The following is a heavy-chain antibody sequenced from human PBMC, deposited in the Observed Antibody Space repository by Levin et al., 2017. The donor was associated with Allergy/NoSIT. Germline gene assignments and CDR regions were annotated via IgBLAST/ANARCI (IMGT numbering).Heavy chain of an antibody. J-gene: IGHJ4*02. CDR1: VFPFSSSS. Sequence: GESLKISCAASVFPFSSSSLLFFLPSPFKGLEWVSAISTSSDYIFYADSVKGRFTISRDNSKNRLYLQMSSLRVEDTAVYYCAKGGLQLAYSFDYWGQGTLVTVSS. D-gene: IGHD6-13*01. V-gene: IGHV3-23*01. CDR2: ISTSSDYI. CDR3: AKGGLQLAYSFDY.